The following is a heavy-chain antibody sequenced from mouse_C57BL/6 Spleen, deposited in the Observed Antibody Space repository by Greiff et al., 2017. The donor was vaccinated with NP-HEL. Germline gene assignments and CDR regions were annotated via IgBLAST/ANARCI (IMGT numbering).Heavy chain of an antibody. J-gene: IGHJ3*01. CDR3: ARHEDYDYDAVFAY. V-gene: IGHV1-62-2*01. CDR2: FYPGSGSI. D-gene: IGHD2-4*01. CDR1: GYNFTEYT. Sequence: VQLQQSGAELVKPGASVKLSCKASGYNFTEYTIHWVKQRSGQGLARIGWFYPGSGSIKYNEKFKDKSTLTEDKYSSTVDMELSRLTCEDSAVYFCARHEDYDYDAVFAYWGQGTLVTVAA.